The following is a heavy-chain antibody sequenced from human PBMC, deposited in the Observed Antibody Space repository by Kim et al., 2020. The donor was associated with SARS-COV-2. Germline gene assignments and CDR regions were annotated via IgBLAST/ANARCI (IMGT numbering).Heavy chain of an antibody. CDR2: ISTNGDSA. D-gene: IGHD3-10*01. Sequence: GGSLRLSCSASGFTFNNYAMHWVRQAPGKGLEYVSAISTNGDSAYYADSVKGRFTISRDNSKNMLYLQMSSLRPEDTAVYYCVKVSTPRVWVDAFDIWGQGTVVTVSS. V-gene: IGHV3-64D*09. CDR1: GFTFNNYA. J-gene: IGHJ3*02. CDR3: VKVSTPRVWVDAFDI.